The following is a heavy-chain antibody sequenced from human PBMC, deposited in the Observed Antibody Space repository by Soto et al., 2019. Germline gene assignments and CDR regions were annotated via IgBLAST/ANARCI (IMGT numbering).Heavy chain of an antibody. CDR2: ISSSSSTI. J-gene: IGHJ4*02. CDR3: ASGIVPAAEYYFDY. D-gene: IGHD2-2*01. CDR1: GFTFSSYS. Sequence: EVQLVESGGGLVQPGGSLRLSCAASGFTFSSYSMNWVRQAPGKGLEWVSYISSSSSTIYYADSVKGRFTISRDNAKNSLYLQMNSLRAEDTAVYCCASGIVPAAEYYFDYWGQGTLVTVSS. V-gene: IGHV3-48*01.